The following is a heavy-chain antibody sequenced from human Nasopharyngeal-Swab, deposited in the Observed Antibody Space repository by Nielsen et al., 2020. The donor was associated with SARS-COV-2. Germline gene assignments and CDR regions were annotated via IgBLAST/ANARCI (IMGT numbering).Heavy chain of an antibody. D-gene: IGHD3-10*01. J-gene: IGHJ6*02. CDR1: GGTFSSYA. CDR2: IIPIFGTA. V-gene: IGHV1-69*13. Sequence: SVKVSCKASGGTFSSYAISWVRQAPGQGLEWMGGIIPIFGTANYAQKFQGRVTITADESTSTAYMELRSLRSEDTAVYYCARSKTPHGILWFGELFKLKGYYGMDVWGQGTTVTVSS. CDR3: ARSKTPHGILWFGELFKLKGYYGMDV.